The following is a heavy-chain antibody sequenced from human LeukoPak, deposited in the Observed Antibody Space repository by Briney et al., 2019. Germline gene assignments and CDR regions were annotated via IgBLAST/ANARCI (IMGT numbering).Heavy chain of an antibody. V-gene: IGHV4-34*01. CDR1: GGSFSGYY. Sequence: SETLSLTCAVYGGSFSGYYWSWIRQPPGKGLEWIGEINHSGSTNYHPSLKSRVTISVDTSKNQFSLKLSSVTAADTAVYYCARASRWLQPLDYWGQGTLVTVSS. J-gene: IGHJ4*02. D-gene: IGHD5-24*01. CDR2: INHSGST. CDR3: ARASRWLQPLDY.